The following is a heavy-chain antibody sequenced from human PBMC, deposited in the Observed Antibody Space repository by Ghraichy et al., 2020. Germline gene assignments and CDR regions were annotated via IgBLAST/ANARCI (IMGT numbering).Heavy chain of an antibody. J-gene: IGHJ6*03. Sequence: ASVKVSCKASGYTFTGYYMRWVRQAPGQGLEWMGRINPNSGGTNYAQKLQGRVTMTTDTSISTAYMELSSLRSDDTAVYYCARGAYSSGWYYYYYYYMDVGGKGTTVTVSS. CDR2: INPNSGGT. CDR1: GYTFTGYY. V-gene: IGHV1-2*06. D-gene: IGHD6-19*01. CDR3: ARGAYSSGWYYYYYYYMDV.